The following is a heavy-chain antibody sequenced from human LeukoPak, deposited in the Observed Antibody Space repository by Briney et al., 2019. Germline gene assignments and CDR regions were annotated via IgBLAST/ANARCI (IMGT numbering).Heavy chain of an antibody. J-gene: IGHJ4*02. Sequence: GGSLRLSCAASGFTFSDYYMSWVRQAPGEGLEWVAVTSTDGSNKYYADSVKGRFTISRDNSKNTLYLQMDSLRAEDKAVYYCAKGHVGALWGYFDYWGQGTLVTVSS. CDR1: GFTFSDYY. V-gene: IGHV3-30*18. CDR2: TSTDGSNK. D-gene: IGHD1-26*01. CDR3: AKGHVGALWGYFDY.